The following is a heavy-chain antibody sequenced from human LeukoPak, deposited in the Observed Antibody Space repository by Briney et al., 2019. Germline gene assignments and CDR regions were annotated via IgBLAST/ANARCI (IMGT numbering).Heavy chain of an antibody. CDR1: GGSISSSSYY. CDR2: VFYSGRT. J-gene: IGHJ5*02. D-gene: IGHD6-13*01. V-gene: IGHV4-39*01. CDR3: ASPGYTSTTSFDP. Sequence: KSSETLSLTCTVSGGSISSSSYYWGWIRQPPGKGLEWIGSVFYSGRTYYNPSLKSRVTISVDTSKNQFSLKLRSVTAADTAVYYCASPGYTSTTSFDPWGQGTLVTVSS.